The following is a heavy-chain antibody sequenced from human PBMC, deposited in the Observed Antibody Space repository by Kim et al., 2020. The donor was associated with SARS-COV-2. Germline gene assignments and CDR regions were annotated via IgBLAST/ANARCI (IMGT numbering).Heavy chain of an antibody. Sequence: ASVKVSCKASGYTFTSYAMHWVRQAPGQRLEWMGWINAGNGNTKYSQKFQGRVTITRDTSASTAYMELSSLRSVDTAVYYCARDSYYDIFRYYYYYMDVWGKGTTVTVSS. CDR2: INAGNGNT. J-gene: IGHJ6*03. CDR1: GYTFTSYA. CDR3: ARDSYYDIFRYYYYYMDV. D-gene: IGHD3-9*01. V-gene: IGHV1-3*01.